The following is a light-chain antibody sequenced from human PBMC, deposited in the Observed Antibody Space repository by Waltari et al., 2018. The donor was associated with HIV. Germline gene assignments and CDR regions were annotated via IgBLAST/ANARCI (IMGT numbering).Light chain of an antibody. CDR3: RQFDDLPLT. J-gene: IGKJ4*01. Sequence: DIQMTQSPSSLSASVGDKVTITCHASQDIRHYLNWYQKKPGEAPNLLIYDASKLHTGVPSRFSGSGAGTHVTFTITSLQHEDIGTYYGRQFDDLPLTFGGGTQVEI. CDR1: QDIRHY. CDR2: DAS. V-gene: IGKV1-33*01.